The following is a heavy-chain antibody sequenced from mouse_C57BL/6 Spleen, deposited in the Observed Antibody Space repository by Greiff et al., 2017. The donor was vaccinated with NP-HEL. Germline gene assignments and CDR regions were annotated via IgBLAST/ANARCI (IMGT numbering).Heavy chain of an antibody. CDR2: ISNGGGST. CDR1: GFTFSDYY. CDR3: ARQGGYYEYYAMDY. Sequence: DVQLVESGGGLVQPGGSLKLSCAASGFTFSDYYMYWVRQTPEKRLEWVAYISNGGGSTYYPDTVKGRFTISRDNAKNTLYLQMSRLKSEDTAMYYCARQGGYYEYYAMDYWGQGTSVTVSS. V-gene: IGHV5-12*01. J-gene: IGHJ4*01. D-gene: IGHD2-3*01.